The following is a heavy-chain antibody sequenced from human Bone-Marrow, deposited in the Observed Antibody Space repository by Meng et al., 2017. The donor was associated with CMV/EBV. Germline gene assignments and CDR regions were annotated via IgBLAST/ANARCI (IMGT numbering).Heavy chain of an antibody. D-gene: IGHD1-1*01. CDR3: ARLMYPTTGGYYYGMAV. J-gene: IGHJ6*02. CDR2: TYYRSKWYN. V-gene: IGHV6-1*01. CDR1: GDSASSNSAA. Sequence: SQTLSLTCAISGDSASSNSAAWNWIRQSPSRGLEWLGRTYYRSKWYNDYAVSVKSRITINPDTSKNQFSLQLNSVTPEDTDVYYCARLMYPTTGGYYYGMAVWGQGTTVTVSS.